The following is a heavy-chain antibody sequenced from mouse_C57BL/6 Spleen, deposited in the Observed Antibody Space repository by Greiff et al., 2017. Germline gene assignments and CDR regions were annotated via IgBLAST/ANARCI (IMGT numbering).Heavy chain of an antibody. Sequence: QVQLQLSGAELARPGASVKMSCKASGYTFTSYTMHWVKQRPGQGLEWIGYINPSSGYTKYNQKFKDKATLTADKSSSTAYMQLSSLTSEDSAVYYCARGDYGNFFAYWGQGTLVTVSA. CDR2: INPSSGYT. V-gene: IGHV1-4*01. CDR3: ARGDYGNFFAY. D-gene: IGHD2-1*01. J-gene: IGHJ3*01. CDR1: GYTFTSYT.